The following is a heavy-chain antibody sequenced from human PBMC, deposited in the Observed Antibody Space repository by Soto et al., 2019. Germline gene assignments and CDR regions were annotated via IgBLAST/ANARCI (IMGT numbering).Heavy chain of an antibody. D-gene: IGHD3-16*01. CDR1: GFTFSSYS. CDR2: ISSSSSTI. V-gene: IGHV3-48*01. Sequence: PGGSLRLSCAASGFTFSSYSMNWVRQAPGKGLEWVSYISSSSSTIYYADSVKGRFTISRDNSKNTLYLQMNSLRAEDTAVYYCAKGLGRTYYYYYGMDVWGQGTTVTVSS. J-gene: IGHJ6*02. CDR3: AKGLGRTYYYYYGMDV.